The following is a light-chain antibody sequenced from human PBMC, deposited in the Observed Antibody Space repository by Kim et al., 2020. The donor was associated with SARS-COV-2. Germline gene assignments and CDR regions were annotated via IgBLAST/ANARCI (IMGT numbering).Light chain of an antibody. J-gene: IGLJ1*01. CDR2: DNT. V-gene: IGLV1-44*01. Sequence: GQGVALSFSGSSSTVGGNSIPWYQQFPGTAPQLLMYDNTQRPSGVPDRFSGSKSGTSASLAISGLQSADDADYYCASWDDSLNGYVFGTGTKVTVL. CDR3: ASWDDSLNGYV. CDR1: SSTVGGNS.